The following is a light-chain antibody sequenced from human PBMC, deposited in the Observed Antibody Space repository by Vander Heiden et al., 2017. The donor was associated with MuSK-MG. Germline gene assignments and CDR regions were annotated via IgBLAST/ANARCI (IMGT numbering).Light chain of an antibody. J-gene: IGKJ2*01. Sequence: AIRMTQSPSSLSASTGDRVTITCRASQGISSYLAWYQQKPGKAPKLLIYAASTLQSVVPSRFSGSGSGTDFTLTISCLQSEDFSTYYCQQDYSYPVTFGQGTKLEIK. CDR3: QQDYSYPVT. CDR1: QGISSY. V-gene: IGKV1-8*01. CDR2: AAS.